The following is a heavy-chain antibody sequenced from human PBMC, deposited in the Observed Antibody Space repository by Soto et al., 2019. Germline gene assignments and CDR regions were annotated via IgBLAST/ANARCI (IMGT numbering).Heavy chain of an antibody. D-gene: IGHD3-22*01. V-gene: IGHV1-18*01. Sequence: ASLKVSCKASGYSFSYYGIHWLRQAPGQGLEWIGWINPFNGNRNFAQKFDDRVTMSTATSTNTIFMELRSLKSDDTAIYFCARDRLRGYDNSGFYSWGQGTLVTVSS. CDR3: ARDRLRGYDNSGFYS. CDR1: GYSFSYYG. J-gene: IGHJ5*02. CDR2: INPFNGNR.